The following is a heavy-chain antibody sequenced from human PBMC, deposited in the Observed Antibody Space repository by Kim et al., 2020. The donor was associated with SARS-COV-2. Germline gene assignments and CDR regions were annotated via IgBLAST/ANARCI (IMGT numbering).Heavy chain of an antibody. CDR3: ARRSDSWFDP. CDR1: GGSISSSSYY. V-gene: IGHV4-39*01. D-gene: IGHD3-22*01. Sequence: SETLSLTCTVSGGSISSSSYYWGWIRQPPGKGLEWIGSIYYSGSTYYNPSLKSRVTISVDTSKNQFSLKLSSVTAADTAVYYCARRSDSWFDPWGQGTLVTVSS. CDR2: IYYSGST. J-gene: IGHJ5*02.